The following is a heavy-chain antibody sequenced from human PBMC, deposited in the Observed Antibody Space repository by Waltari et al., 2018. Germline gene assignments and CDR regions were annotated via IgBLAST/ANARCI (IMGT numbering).Heavy chain of an antibody. Sequence: QVQLVESGGGVVQPGRSLRLSCAASGFTFSSYGMPWVRQAPGKGLEGVAVIWYDGSNKDYADSVKGRFTISRDNSKNTLYLQMNSLRAEDTAVYYCARGLYDSSGYPYAWGQGTLVTVSS. V-gene: IGHV3-33*01. D-gene: IGHD3-22*01. J-gene: IGHJ5*02. CDR3: ARGLYDSSGYPYA. CDR2: IWYDGSNK. CDR1: GFTFSSYG.